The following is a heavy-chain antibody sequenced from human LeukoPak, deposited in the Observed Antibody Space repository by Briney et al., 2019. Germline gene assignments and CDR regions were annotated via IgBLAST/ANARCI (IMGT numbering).Heavy chain of an antibody. CDR2: ISSSGSTK. Sequence: PGGSLRLSCAASGFTFSDYYMSWIRQAPGKGLEWVSYISSSGSTKYYADSVKGRFTISRDNAKNSLYLQMNILRAEDTAVYYCARWGKGYYASGSSYYFDYLGQGTLVTVSS. CDR1: GFTFSDYY. V-gene: IGHV3-11*04. CDR3: ARWGKGYYASGSSYYFDY. J-gene: IGHJ4*02. D-gene: IGHD3-10*01.